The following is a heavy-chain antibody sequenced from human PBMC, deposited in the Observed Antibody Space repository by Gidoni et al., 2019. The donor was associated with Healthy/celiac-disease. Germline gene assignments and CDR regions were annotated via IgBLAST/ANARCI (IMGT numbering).Heavy chain of an antibody. CDR3: ARRLIFGVAKYYFDY. CDR1: GGSISSSSYY. Sequence: QLQLQESGPGLVKPSETLSLTCTVSGGSISSSSYYWGWIRQPPGKGLEWIGSIYYSGSTYYNPSLKSRVTISVDTSKNQFSLKLSSVTAADTAVYYCARRLIFGVAKYYFDYWGQGTLVTVSS. CDR2: IYYSGST. J-gene: IGHJ4*02. D-gene: IGHD3-3*01. V-gene: IGHV4-39*01.